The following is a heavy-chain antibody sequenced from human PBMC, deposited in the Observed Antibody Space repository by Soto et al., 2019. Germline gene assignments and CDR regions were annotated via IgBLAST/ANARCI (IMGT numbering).Heavy chain of an antibody. V-gene: IGHV3-21*01. Sequence: EVQLVESGGGLVKPGGSLRLSCAASGFTFSSYSMDWVRQAPGKGLEWVSSISSSSSNIYYADSVKGRCTISRDNAKNSLYLQMNSLRAEDTAVYYCARANYYDRKGDGVAFDLWGQGTMVTVSS. CDR3: ARANYYDRKGDGVAFDL. CDR1: GFTFSSYS. D-gene: IGHD3-22*01. CDR2: ISSSSSNI. J-gene: IGHJ3*01.